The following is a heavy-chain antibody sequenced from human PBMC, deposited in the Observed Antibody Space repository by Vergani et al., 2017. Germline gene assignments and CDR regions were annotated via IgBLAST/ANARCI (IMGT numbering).Heavy chain of an antibody. D-gene: IGHD2-2*01. CDR1: GYTFTSYG. CDR2: ISADNGNT. Sequence: QVQLVQSGAEVKKPGASLKVSCKASGYTFTSYGISWVRQAPGQGLEWMGWISADNGNTNYAQKLQGRVTMTTDTSTSTAYMELRSLRSDDTAVYYCAGDPDIVVLXAAPYYYYYYGMDVWGQGTTVTVSS. J-gene: IGHJ6*02. CDR3: AGDPDIVVLXAAPYYYYYYGMDV. V-gene: IGHV1-18*04.